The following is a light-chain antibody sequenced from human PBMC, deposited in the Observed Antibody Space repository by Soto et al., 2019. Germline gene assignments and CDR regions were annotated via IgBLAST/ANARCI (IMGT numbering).Light chain of an antibody. V-gene: IGLV2-11*01. CDR1: NKDIGGYGY. CDR3: CSYAGSYTWV. Sequence: QSALTQPASVSGSLGQSITLSCTGTNKDIGGYGYVSWYQQHPGKAPKLMLYDVSRRPSGVPDRFSGSKSGNTASLTISGLQAEDEADYYCCSYAGSYTWVFGGGTKLTVL. CDR2: DVS. J-gene: IGLJ3*02.